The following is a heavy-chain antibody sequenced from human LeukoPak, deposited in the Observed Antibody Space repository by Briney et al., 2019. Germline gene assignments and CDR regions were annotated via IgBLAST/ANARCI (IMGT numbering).Heavy chain of an antibody. CDR2: IWYGGSNN. CDR3: ANLYGDYPDY. Sequence: GRSLRLSCAASGFTFSSYGMHWVRQAPGKGLEWVAVIWYGGSNNYYADSVKGRFTISRDNSKNTLYLQMNSLRAEDTAVYYCANLYGDYPDYWGQGTLVTVSS. D-gene: IGHD4-17*01. V-gene: IGHV3-33*08. J-gene: IGHJ4*02. CDR1: GFTFSSYG.